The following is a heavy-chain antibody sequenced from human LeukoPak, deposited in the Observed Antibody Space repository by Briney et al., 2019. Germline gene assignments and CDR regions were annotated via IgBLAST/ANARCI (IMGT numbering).Heavy chain of an antibody. J-gene: IGHJ4*02. CDR2: IYYSGST. V-gene: IGHV4-39*07. Sequence: SETLSLTCTVSGGSISSSSYYWGWIRQPPGKGLEWIGSIYYSGSTYYNPSLKSRVTISVDTSKNQFSLKLSSVTAADTAVYYCARDRGRRLGYWGQGTLVTVSS. CDR3: ARDRGRRLGY. D-gene: IGHD3-16*01. CDR1: GGSISSSSYY.